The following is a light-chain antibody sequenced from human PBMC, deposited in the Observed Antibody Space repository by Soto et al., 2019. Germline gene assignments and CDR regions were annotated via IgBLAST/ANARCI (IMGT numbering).Light chain of an antibody. CDR1: HSVWNN. CDR3: QPYGDWPLT. J-gene: IGKJ4*01. Sequence: EIVLTQSPATLSVSPGERATLYCRASHSVWNNFAWYQEKPGQSPTLLIFATSTRATGFPARFSGSGSGKEFTLTSSSLKSDDFAVYYCQPYGDWPLTFGGGAQVEIE. V-gene: IGKV3-15*01. CDR2: ATS.